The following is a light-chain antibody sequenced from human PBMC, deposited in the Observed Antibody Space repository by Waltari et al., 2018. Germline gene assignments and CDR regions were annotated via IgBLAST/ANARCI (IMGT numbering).Light chain of an antibody. J-gene: IGLJ3*02. CDR1: SSNLGAGYD. CDR2: ANE. Sequence: QSVLRQPPSISGAAGQRVTISCTGRSSNLGAGYDVPRYQHLPGRAPKPVIIANEHRPSGVPDRFSGSKSGTSASLDITGLQAEDEADYFCQSFDASLTAWVFGGGTKVTVL. CDR3: QSFDASLTAWV. V-gene: IGLV1-40*01.